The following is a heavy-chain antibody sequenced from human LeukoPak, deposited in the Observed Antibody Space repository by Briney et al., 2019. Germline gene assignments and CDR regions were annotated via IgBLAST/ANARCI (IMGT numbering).Heavy chain of an antibody. Sequence: GASVKVSCKASGYTFTGNYIHWVRQAPGQGPQWMGWINPNTGDTNYAQKFQGRVTMTRDTSIRTAYMELSRLTPDDTAMYYCARVGRTASRLLNYYMDVWGKGTTVTVSS. CDR3: ARVGRTASRLLNYYMDV. CDR1: GYTFTGNY. D-gene: IGHD2-21*01. V-gene: IGHV1-2*02. CDR2: INPNTGDT. J-gene: IGHJ6*03.